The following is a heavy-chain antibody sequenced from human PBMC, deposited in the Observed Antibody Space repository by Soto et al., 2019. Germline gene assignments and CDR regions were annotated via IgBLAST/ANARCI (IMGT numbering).Heavy chain of an antibody. CDR1: GGSVSSGSYY. V-gene: IGHV4-61*01. Sequence: NPSETLSLTCTVSGGSVSSGSYYWSWIRQPPGKGLEWIGYIYYSGSTNYNPSLKSRVTISVDTSKNQFSLKLSSVTAADTAVYYCVRDRGGCSGGSCYSGFDPWGQGTLVTVSS. D-gene: IGHD2-15*01. CDR3: VRDRGGCSGGSCYSGFDP. J-gene: IGHJ5*02. CDR2: IYYSGST.